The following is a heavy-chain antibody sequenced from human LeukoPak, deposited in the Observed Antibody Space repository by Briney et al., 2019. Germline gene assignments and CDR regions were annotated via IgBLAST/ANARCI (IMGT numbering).Heavy chain of an antibody. D-gene: IGHD4-17*01. J-gene: IGHJ4*02. CDR2: IYYSGSN. V-gene: IGHV4-59*01. CDR1: GGSISSYY. CDR3: ARVNYGDYFDY. Sequence: SETLSLTCTVSGGSISSYYWSWIRQPPGKGLEWIGYIYYSGSNNYNPSLKSRVTISVDTSKNQFSLKLSSVTAADTAVYYCARVNYGDYFDYWGQGTLVTVPS.